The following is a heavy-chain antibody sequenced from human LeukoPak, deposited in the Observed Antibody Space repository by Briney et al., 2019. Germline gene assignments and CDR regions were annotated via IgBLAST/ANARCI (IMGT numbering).Heavy chain of an antibody. J-gene: IGHJ4*02. CDR3: ARVQGNGNTYGLDY. D-gene: IGHD5-18*01. V-gene: IGHV3-72*01. Sequence: PGGSLRLSCVASGFIFSDHYMDWVRQAPGKGLEWVGRIRNKTKSYTTEYAASVKGRVAISRDESKNSLYLQMNNLKTEDTAIYYCARVQGNGNTYGLDYWGQGTLVTVSS. CDR1: GFIFSDHY. CDR2: IRNKTKSYTT.